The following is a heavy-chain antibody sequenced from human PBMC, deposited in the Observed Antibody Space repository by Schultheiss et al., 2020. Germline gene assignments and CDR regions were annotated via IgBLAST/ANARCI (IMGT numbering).Heavy chain of an antibody. Sequence: SETLSLTCAVYGGSFSGYYWSWIRQHPGKGLEWIGEIYYSGSTYYNPSLKSRVTISVDTSKNQFSLKLSSVTAADTAVYYCARFYGGNWFDPWGQGTLVTVSS. J-gene: IGHJ5*02. CDR3: ARFYGGNWFDP. D-gene: IGHD4-23*01. CDR2: IYYSGST. V-gene: IGHV4-34*01. CDR1: GGSFSGYY.